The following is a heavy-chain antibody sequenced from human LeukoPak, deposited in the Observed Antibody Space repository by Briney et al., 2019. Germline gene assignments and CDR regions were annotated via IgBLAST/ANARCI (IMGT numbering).Heavy chain of an antibody. CDR1: GGSISSNSYY. Sequence: SETLSLTCTVSGGSISSNSYYWGWIRQPPGKGLEWIGSIYYSGSTYYNPSLKSRVTISVDTAKNQFSLKLSSVTAAATAVYYCARDREQWLAIDYWGQGTLVTVSS. CDR3: ARDREQWLAIDY. J-gene: IGHJ4*02. D-gene: IGHD6-19*01. CDR2: IYYSGST. V-gene: IGHV4-39*07.